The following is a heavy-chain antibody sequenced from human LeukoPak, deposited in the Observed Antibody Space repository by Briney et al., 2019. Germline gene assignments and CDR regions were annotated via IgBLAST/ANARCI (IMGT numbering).Heavy chain of an antibody. Sequence: ASVKVSCKASGGTFSSYAISWVRQAPGQGLEWMEGIIPIFGTANYAQKFQGRVTITTDESTSTAYMELSSLRSEDTAVYYCASVKLGYCSSTSCYIDYWGQGTLVTVSS. V-gene: IGHV1-69*05. D-gene: IGHD2-2*01. CDR3: ASVKLGYCSSTSCYIDY. J-gene: IGHJ4*02. CDR1: GGTFSSYA. CDR2: IIPIFGTA.